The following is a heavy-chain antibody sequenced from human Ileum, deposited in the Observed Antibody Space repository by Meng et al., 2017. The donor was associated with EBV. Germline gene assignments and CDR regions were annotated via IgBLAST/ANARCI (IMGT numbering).Heavy chain of an antibody. D-gene: IGHD6-13*01. CDR2: INHSGST. Sequence: QVQPPQWGAGLLNPSDTPPLTCAVYGCSFSGYYWTWIRQPPGKGLEWIGEINHSGSTNYNPSLKSRVTISVDKNQFSLKLSSVTAADTAVYYCARGFYTYGSSCFDYWGQGTLVTVSS. CDR3: ARGFYTYGSSCFDY. CDR1: GCSFSGYY. V-gene: IGHV4-34*01. J-gene: IGHJ4*02.